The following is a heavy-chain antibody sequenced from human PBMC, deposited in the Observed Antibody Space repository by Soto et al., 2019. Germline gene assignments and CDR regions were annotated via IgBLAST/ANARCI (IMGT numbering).Heavy chain of an antibody. CDR1: GFTFSSYG. CDR2: ISYDGSNK. Sequence: GGSLRLSCAASGFTFSSYGMHWVRQAPGKGLEWVAVISYDGSNKYYADSVKGRFTISRDNSKNTLYLQMNSLRAEDTAVYYCAKDRQKLTSFVGLRGMDVWGQGTTVTVYS. J-gene: IGHJ6*02. V-gene: IGHV3-30*18. CDR3: AKDRQKLTSFVGLRGMDV. D-gene: IGHD3-3*01.